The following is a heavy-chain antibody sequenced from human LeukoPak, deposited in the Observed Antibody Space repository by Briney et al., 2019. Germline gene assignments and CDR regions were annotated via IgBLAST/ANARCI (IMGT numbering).Heavy chain of an antibody. D-gene: IGHD5-18*01. CDR2: ITSGSSYI. CDR1: GFTFISYA. J-gene: IGHJ4*02. CDR3: AKQGRRGYSYARSYYFDY. Sequence: GTSLRLSCAASGFTFISYAIHWVRQAPGKGLEWVSSITSGSSYIYYADSVKGRFTISRDNSKNTLYLQMNSLRAEDTAVYYCAKQGRRGYSYARSYYFDYWGQGTLVTVSS. V-gene: IGHV3-21*01.